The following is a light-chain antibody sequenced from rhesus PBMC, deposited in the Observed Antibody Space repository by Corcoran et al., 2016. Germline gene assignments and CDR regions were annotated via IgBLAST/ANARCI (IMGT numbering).Light chain of an antibody. Sequence: DIQMTQSPSSLSASVGDRVTITCRTSENVNNYVNWYQPKPGKAPQLLIYKASTLQSGVPSRVSGSGSGTDYTFTISSLQSEDVATYYCQHNYGTPLTFGGGTKVEIK. V-gene: IGKV1-74*01. J-gene: IGKJ4*01. CDR3: QHNYGTPLT. CDR1: ENVNNY. CDR2: KAS.